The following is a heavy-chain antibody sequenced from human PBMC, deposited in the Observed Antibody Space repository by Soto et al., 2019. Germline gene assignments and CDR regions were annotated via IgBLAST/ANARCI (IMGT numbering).Heavy chain of an antibody. Sequence: PSETLSLTCTVSGGSVSISHYYWTWIRQPPGKELEWIGYIYHTGSTNYNPSLKSRVTISVDTSKNQFSLKLSSVTAADTAVYYCAGDSIAARYYYNGLDVWGQGTTVTVSS. D-gene: IGHD6-6*01. CDR2: IYHTGST. CDR1: GGSVSISHYY. V-gene: IGHV4-61*01. CDR3: AGDSIAARYYYNGLDV. J-gene: IGHJ6*02.